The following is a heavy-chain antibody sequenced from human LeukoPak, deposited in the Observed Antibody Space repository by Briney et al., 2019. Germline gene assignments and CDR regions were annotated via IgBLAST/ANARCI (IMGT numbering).Heavy chain of an antibody. J-gene: IGHJ1*01. Sequence: GESLKISCKGSGYSFTNYWIGWVRQMPGKGLEWMGIIYPGDSDTRYSPSFQGQVTISADKSISTAYLQWSSLKASDTAMYYCARLGRWLQSSAEYFQHWGQGTQVTVSS. CDR1: GYSFTNYW. V-gene: IGHV5-51*01. CDR3: ARLGRWLQSSAEYFQH. CDR2: IYPGDSDT. D-gene: IGHD5-24*01.